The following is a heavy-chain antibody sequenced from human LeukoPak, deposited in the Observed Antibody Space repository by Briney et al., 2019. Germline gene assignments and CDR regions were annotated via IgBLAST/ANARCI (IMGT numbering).Heavy chain of an antibody. CDR2: IIPIFGTA. V-gene: IGHV1-69*06. CDR1: GGTFSSYA. CDR3: ARVRITQNSRWFDP. J-gene: IGHJ5*02. D-gene: IGHD3-10*01. Sequence: ASVKVSCKASGGTFSSYAISWVRQAPGQGLEWMGGIIPIFGTANYAQKFQGRVTITADKSTSTAYMELSSLRSEDTAVYYCARVRITQNSRWFDPWGQGTLVTVSS.